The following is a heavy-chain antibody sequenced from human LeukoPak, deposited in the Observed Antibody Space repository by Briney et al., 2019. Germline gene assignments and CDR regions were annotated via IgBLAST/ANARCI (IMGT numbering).Heavy chain of an antibody. CDR2: FDPEDGET. D-gene: IGHD5-24*01. CDR1: GYTLTELS. CDR3: AKAEMATIYVLYY. Sequence: ASVTVSCKVSGYTLTELSMHWVRQAPGKGLEWMGGFDPEDGETIYAQKFQGRVTMTEDTSTDTAYMELSSLRSEDTAVYYCAKAEMATIYVLYYWGQGTLVTVSS. V-gene: IGHV1-24*01. J-gene: IGHJ4*02.